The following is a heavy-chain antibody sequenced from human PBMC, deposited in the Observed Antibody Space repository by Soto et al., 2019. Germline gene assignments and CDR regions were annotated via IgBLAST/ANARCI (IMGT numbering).Heavy chain of an antibody. CDR1: VFPFGANA. Sequence: GSLRLSCVVSVFPFGANAMSWVRQAPGKGLEWVSGLSNTGRRTSYADSVKGRFNISRDNSENTVYLQMNSLRVEDTAVYYCATEMGATQGPFDNWGQGTLVTVSS. CDR3: ATEMGATQGPFDN. CDR2: LSNTGRRT. V-gene: IGHV3-23*01. J-gene: IGHJ4*02. D-gene: IGHD1-26*01.